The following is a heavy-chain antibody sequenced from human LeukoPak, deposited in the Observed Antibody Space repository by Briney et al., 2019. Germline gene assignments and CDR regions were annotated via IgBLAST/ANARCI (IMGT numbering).Heavy chain of an antibody. CDR3: ARMDGYNDFDY. CDR2: IYYSGST. CDR1: GGSISSSSYY. V-gene: IGHV4-39*01. Sequence: KASETLSLTCTVSGGSISSSSYYWGWIRQPPGKWLEWIGSIYYSGSTYYNPSLKSRVTISVDTSKNQFSLKLSSVTAADTAVYYCARMDGYNDFDYWGQGTLVTVSS. J-gene: IGHJ4*02. D-gene: IGHD5-24*01.